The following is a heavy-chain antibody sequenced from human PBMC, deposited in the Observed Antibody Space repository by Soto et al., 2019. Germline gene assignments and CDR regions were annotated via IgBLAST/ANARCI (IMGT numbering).Heavy chain of an antibody. Sequence: QVQLLQSGAEVKKPGSSVKVSCKVSGGAFTDFGLNWVRHVPGQGLEWLGGIIPLHNTSNYSLKFLGRGSVTADITSSTVYMHLSGLTSDDTATYYCAIWSPWNPLYFRGMDVWGQGTTVTVSS. D-gene: IGHD1-1*01. CDR1: GGAFTDFG. V-gene: IGHV1-69*06. CDR3: AIWSPWNPLYFRGMDV. J-gene: IGHJ6*02. CDR2: IIPLHNTS.